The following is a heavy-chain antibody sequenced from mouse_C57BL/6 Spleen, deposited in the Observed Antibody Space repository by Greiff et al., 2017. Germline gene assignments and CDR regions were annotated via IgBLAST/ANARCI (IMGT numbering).Heavy chain of an antibody. D-gene: IGHD1-1*01. J-gene: IGHJ4*01. V-gene: IGHV2-9-1*01. CDR2: IWTGGGT. CDR3: ARNDGSSYNYAMDY. Sequence: VMLVESGPGLVAPSQSLSITCTVSGFSLTSYAISWVRQPPGKGLEWLGVIWTGGGTNYNSALKSRLSISKDNSKSQVFLKMNSLQTDDTARYYCARNDGSSYNYAMDYWGQGTSVTVSS. CDR1: GFSLTSYA.